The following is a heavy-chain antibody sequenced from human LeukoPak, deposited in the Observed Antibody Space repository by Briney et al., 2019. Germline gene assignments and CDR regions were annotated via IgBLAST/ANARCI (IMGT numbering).Heavy chain of an antibody. CDR2: IYTSGST. D-gene: IGHD3-10*01. V-gene: IGHV4-4*07. Sequence: SETLSLTCTVSGGSISSYYWSWIRQPAAKGLEWIGRIYTSGSTNYNPSLKSRVTMSVDTSKNQYSLKLRSVTAAAAAAYYCARDSYYYGSGSPNWFDPWGEGNLVTVSS. CDR3: ARDSYYYGSGSPNWFDP. CDR1: GGSISSYY. J-gene: IGHJ5*02.